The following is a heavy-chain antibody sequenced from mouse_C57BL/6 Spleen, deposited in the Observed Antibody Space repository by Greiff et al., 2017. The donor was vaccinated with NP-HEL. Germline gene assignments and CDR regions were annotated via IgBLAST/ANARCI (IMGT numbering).Heavy chain of an antibody. CDR3: TSFYYCGSSGYFDY. CDR2: IDPETGGT. CDR1: GYTFTDYE. J-gene: IGHJ2*01. V-gene: IGHV1-15*01. D-gene: IGHD1-1*01. Sequence: VQLQQSGAELVRPGASVTLSCKASGYTFTDYEMHWVKQTPVHGLEWIGAIDPETGGTAYNQKFKGKAILTADKSSSTAYMELRSLTSEVSAVYYCTSFYYCGSSGYFDYGGKGTTLTVSS.